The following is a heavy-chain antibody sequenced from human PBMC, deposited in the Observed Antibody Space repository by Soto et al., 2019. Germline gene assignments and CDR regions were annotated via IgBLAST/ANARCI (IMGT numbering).Heavy chain of an antibody. D-gene: IGHD4-17*01. J-gene: IGHJ3*02. CDR2: IGRRGSPI. CDR3: ARVYDDYLIDAFDI. CDR1: EFTLSNYE. V-gene: IGHV3-48*03. Sequence: EAQLVESGGGLVQPGGSLRLSCAAFEFTLSNYEMDWVRQAPGKGLEWVSHIGRRGSPIYYADSVKGRFTISRDNAKNSVFLQTNSLRPEDTAVYYCARVYDDYLIDAFDIWGQGTMVSVSS.